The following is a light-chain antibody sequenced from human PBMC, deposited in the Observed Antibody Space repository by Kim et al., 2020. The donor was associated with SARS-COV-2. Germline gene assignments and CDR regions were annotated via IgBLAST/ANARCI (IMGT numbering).Light chain of an antibody. CDR1: HNVSSN. V-gene: IGKV3-15*01. CDR2: DAS. CDR3: QQYNDWPRT. Sequence: EIMMTQSPATLSLSPGERATLSCRTSHNVSSNFAWYQQKPGQAPRLLIYDASTRASGIPARFSGSGSGTEFTLSISSLQSEDFAVYYCQQYNDWPRTFGRGTKVDIK. J-gene: IGKJ4*02.